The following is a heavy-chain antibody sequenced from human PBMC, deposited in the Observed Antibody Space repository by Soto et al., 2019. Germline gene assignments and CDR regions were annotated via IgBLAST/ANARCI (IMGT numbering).Heavy chain of an antibody. CDR3: ARAVVVPAAIKTNWFDP. Sequence: SETLSLTCTVSGGSISSYYWSWIRQPPGKGLEWIGYIYYSGSTNYNPSLKSRVTISVDTSKNQFSLKLSSVTAADTAVYYCARAVVVPAAIKTNWFDPWGQGTLVTVSS. CDR1: GGSISSYY. V-gene: IGHV4-59*01. J-gene: IGHJ5*02. D-gene: IGHD2-2*02. CDR2: IYYSGST.